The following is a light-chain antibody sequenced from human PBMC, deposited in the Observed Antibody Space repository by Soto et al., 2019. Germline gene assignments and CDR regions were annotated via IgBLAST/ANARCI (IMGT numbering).Light chain of an antibody. CDR2: DTS. V-gene: IGKV3-15*01. CDR3: QQYNNWPLT. Sequence: EVVMTQSPATLSVSPGDGATLSCRASQNVHSNLAWYQQKPGQAPRLLIYDTSTRATGIPFRFSGGGSGTEFTLTISTLQSEDFAVYYCQQYNNWPLTFGGGTKVDIK. CDR1: QNVHSN. J-gene: IGKJ4*01.